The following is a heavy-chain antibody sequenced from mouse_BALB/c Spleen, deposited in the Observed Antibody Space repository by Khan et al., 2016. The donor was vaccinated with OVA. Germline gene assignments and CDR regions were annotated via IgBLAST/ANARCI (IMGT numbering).Heavy chain of an antibody. Sequence: EVQLVESGPGLVKPSQSLSLTCPVTGYSITSGYAWNWIRQFPGNKLEWMGYISYSGSTSYNPSLRSRISITRDTSKNQFFLQLNSVTTEDTATYYGARKNYYGDAMDYWGQGTSGTVSS. CDR1: GYSITSGYA. CDR2: ISYSGST. D-gene: IGHD1-2*01. J-gene: IGHJ4*01. V-gene: IGHV3-2*02. CDR3: ARKNYYGDAMDY.